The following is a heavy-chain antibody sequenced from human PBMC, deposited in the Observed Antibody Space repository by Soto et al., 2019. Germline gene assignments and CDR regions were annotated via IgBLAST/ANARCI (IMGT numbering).Heavy chain of an antibody. CDR2: ISGSGRYT. Sequence: DVQLVESGGDLVQPGGSLRLSCAASGFTFDSCGMSWVRQAPGKGLEWLSLISGSGRYTDYADSVKGRFTISRDNSKNTLYLQMNSLRVEDTAVYYCAKDPPSERMQPDYGMDVWGQGTTVTVSS. D-gene: IGHD6-13*01. J-gene: IGHJ6*02. CDR1: GFTFDSCG. V-gene: IGHV3-23*04. CDR3: AKDPPSERMQPDYGMDV.